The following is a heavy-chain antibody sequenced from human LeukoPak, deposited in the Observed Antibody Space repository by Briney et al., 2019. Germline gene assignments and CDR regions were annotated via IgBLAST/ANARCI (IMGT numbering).Heavy chain of an antibody. D-gene: IGHD5-18*01. V-gene: IGHV4-39*01. CDR3: ARHGGYGLSYFDY. CDR2: MYYSGST. J-gene: IGHJ4*02. CDR1: GGSFSSNSYY. Sequence: SETLSLTCTVSGGSFSSNSYYWGWIRQPPGKGLEWIGSMYYSGSTYYNPSLKSRVTISVDTSKNQFSLKLSSVTAADTAVYYCARHGGYGLSYFDYWGQGTLVTVSS.